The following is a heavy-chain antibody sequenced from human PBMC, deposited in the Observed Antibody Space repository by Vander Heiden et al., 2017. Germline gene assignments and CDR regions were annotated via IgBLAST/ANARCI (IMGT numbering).Heavy chain of an antibody. CDR2: SWYHGNRE. V-gene: IGHV3-33*01. CDR1: GFTFSSDG. D-gene: IGHD3-22*01. CDR3: ARDADTSSHYSLLDY. J-gene: IGHJ4*02. Sequence: QVQLVESGGGVVQPGRSLRLSCCAAGFTFSSDGMHWVRQAPGKGLEWVAVSWYHGNREDYVDSVRGRFTVSRDQSKKMVYLQMDSLRAEDTAVYYCARDADTSSHYSLLDYWGQGTLVTVSS.